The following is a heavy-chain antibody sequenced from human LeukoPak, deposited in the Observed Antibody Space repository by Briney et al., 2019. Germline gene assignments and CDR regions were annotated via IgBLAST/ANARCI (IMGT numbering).Heavy chain of an antibody. CDR2: IYVSGST. D-gene: IGHD1/OR15-1a*01. Sequence: SETLSLTCTVSGGPINNYYWSWIRQSPGKGLEWIGNIYVSGSTNYNPSLKSRVTISVDTSKKQFYLKLSSVTAADTAVYHCVRSSTSRFDPWGQGILVTVSS. V-gene: IGHV4-59*01. CDR1: GGPINNYY. J-gene: IGHJ5*02. CDR3: VRSSTSRFDP.